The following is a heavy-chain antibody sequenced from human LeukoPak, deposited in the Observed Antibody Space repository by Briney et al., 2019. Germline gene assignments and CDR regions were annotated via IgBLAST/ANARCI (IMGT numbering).Heavy chain of an antibody. CDR3: AKREYSSSWYAAADY. J-gene: IGHJ4*02. CDR2: ISGSGGST. V-gene: IGHV3-23*01. Sequence: PGGSLRLSCAASGFTVSAYYMTWVRQAPGKGLEWVSAISGSGGSTYYADSVKGRFTISRDNSKNTLYLQMNSLRAEDTAVYYCAKREYSSSWYAAADYWGQGTLVTVSS. D-gene: IGHD6-13*01. CDR1: GFTVSAYY.